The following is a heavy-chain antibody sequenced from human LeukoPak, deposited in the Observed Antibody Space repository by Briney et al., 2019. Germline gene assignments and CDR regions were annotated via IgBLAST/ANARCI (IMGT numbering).Heavy chain of an antibody. D-gene: IGHD3-22*01. Sequence: TSETLSLTCTVSGGSISSSSYYWGWIRQPPGKGLEWIGSIYYSGSTNYNPSLKSRVTISVDTSKNQFSLKLSSVTAADTAVYYCARSSVPYYYYNYYMDVWGKGTTVTVSS. CDR3: ARSSVPYYYYNYYMDV. J-gene: IGHJ6*03. CDR2: IYYSGST. V-gene: IGHV4-39*07. CDR1: GGSISSSSYY.